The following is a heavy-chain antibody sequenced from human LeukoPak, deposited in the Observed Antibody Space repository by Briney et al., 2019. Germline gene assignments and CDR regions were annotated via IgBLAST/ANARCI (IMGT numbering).Heavy chain of an antibody. CDR1: GFTFSNAW. V-gene: IGHV3-15*01. D-gene: IGHD3-16*02. CDR3: TTRLMITFGGVIVNRFDY. J-gene: IGHJ4*02. CDR2: IKSETDGGTT. Sequence: GGSLRLSCAASGFTFSNAWMSWVRQAPGRGLEWVGRIKSETDGGTTDYAAPVKGRFTISRDDSKNTLYLQMNSLKTEDTAVYYCTTRLMITFGGVIVNRFDYWGQGTLVTVSS.